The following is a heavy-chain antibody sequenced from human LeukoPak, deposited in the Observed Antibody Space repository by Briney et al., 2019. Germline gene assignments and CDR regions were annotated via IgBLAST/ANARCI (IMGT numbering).Heavy chain of an antibody. J-gene: IGHJ4*01. D-gene: IGHD3-16*01. V-gene: IGHV4-39*01. Sequence: PETLSLTCTVSGGSISSSSYYWGWIRQPPGKGLEWIGSIYYSGSTYYNPSLKSRVTISVDTSKNQFSLKLSSVTAADTAVYFRGKIKLYDYRGPFDFLGQGTLVTVSS. CDR1: GGSISSSSYY. CDR2: IYYSGST. CDR3: GKIKLYDYRGPFDF.